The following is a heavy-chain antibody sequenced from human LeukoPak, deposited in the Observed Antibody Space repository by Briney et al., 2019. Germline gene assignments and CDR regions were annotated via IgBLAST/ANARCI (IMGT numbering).Heavy chain of an antibody. CDR1: GGSFSGDY. CDR3: ARRGADLLRSGDRFDP. CDR2: INHSGIT. D-gene: IGHD2-21*01. V-gene: IGHV4-34*01. J-gene: IGHJ5*02. Sequence: PSETLSLTCAVSGGSFSGDYCSWIRQTPGKGLEWIGDINHSGITNYNPSLKSRVTMSADMARDQFSLKLISVTAADTAMYYRARRGADLLRSGDRFDPWGQGTLVIISS.